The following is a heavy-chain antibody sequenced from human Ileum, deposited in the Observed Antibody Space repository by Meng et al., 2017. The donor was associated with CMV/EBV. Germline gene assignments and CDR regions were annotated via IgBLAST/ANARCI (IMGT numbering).Heavy chain of an antibody. D-gene: IGHD4/OR15-4a*01. CDR1: GYTFTGYY. CDR2: INPNSGGT. J-gene: IGHJ4*02. CDR3: ARSANLDS. Sequence: SVKVSCKASGYTFTGYYMHWVRQAPGQGLEWMGWINPNSGGTNYAQKFQGRVTMTRDTSIWTAYLDLSRLTSDDSAVYYCARSANLDSWGQGTLVTVSS. V-gene: IGHV1-2*02.